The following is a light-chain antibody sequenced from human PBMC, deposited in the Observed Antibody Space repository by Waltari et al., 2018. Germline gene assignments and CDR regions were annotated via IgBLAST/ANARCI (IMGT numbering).Light chain of an antibody. V-gene: IGKV4-1*01. CDR3: QQYYSLPT. J-gene: IGKJ4*01. Sequence: DIVKTHSPDYPAVSPGARSTINCKTTQSVLYRSNNKHSVAWYQQKPGQSPKLLRYWSSTRESGVPDRFSGGGSGTDFTLTISSLQADDVAIYYCQQYYSLPTCGGGTKVEI. CDR1: QSVLYRSNNKHS. CDR2: WSS.